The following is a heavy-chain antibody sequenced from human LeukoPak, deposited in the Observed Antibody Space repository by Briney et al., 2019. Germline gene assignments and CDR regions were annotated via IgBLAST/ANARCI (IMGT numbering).Heavy chain of an antibody. Sequence: SETLSLTCTVSGGSISSSLYHWGWIRQSPGKNLEWLGSIYYTVTTHYNPSLKSRVTISVDTSKNQLSLNLSSVTAADTAVYYCARQEIGLRSFDPWGQGTLVTVSS. J-gene: IGHJ5*02. V-gene: IGHV4-39*01. CDR3: ARQEIGLRSFDP. CDR2: IYYTVTT. CDR1: GGSISSSLYH. D-gene: IGHD3/OR15-3a*01.